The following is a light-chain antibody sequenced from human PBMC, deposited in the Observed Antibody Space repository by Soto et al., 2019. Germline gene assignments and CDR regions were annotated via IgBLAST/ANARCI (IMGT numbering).Light chain of an antibody. Sequence: DIQMTQSPSSLSASVGDRVTITCRASQGISNYLAWYQQKPGKVPKLLIYAASTLQSGVPSRFSGSGSGTYFTRIISSLQPEDVATYYCQKYNSAPQTFGQGTKVEIK. CDR1: QGISNY. CDR2: AAS. J-gene: IGKJ1*01. V-gene: IGKV1-27*01. CDR3: QKYNSAPQT.